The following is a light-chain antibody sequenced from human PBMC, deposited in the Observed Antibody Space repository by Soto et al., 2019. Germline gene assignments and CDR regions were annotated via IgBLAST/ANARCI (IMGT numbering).Light chain of an antibody. J-gene: IGKJ2*01. Sequence: DIQVTQSPSTVSGSVGDRVTITCRASQTISSWLAWYQQKPGKAPKLLIYKASTLKSGVPSRFSGSGSGTEFTLTISSLQPDDFATYYCQQYKDYVYTFGQGTKVAIK. CDR2: KAS. CDR3: QQYKDYVYT. CDR1: QTISSW. V-gene: IGKV1-5*03.